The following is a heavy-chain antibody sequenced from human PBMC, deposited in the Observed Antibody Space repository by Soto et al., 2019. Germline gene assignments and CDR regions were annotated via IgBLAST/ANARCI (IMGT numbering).Heavy chain of an antibody. Sequence: ASVKVSCKASGYTFTGYYMHWVRQAPGQGLEWMGIINPSGGSTSYAQKFQGRVTMTRDTSTSTVYMELSSLRSEDTAVYYCARVDWAVAGRGCFYFDYWGQEPLVTVSS. D-gene: IGHD6-19*01. V-gene: IGHV1-46*01. J-gene: IGHJ4*02. CDR1: GYTFTGYY. CDR3: ARVDWAVAGRGCFYFDY. CDR2: INPSGGST.